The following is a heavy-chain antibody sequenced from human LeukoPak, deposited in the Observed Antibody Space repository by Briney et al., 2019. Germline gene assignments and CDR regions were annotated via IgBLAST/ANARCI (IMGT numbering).Heavy chain of an antibody. V-gene: IGHV4-59*06. J-gene: IGHJ5*02. CDR1: GGSISDYY. CDR3: ANYGSGSYRFDP. D-gene: IGHD3-10*01. Sequence: SETLSLTCTVSGGSISDYYWNWMRQPPGKGLEWIGYIYYSGSTYYNPSLKSRVTISVDTSKNQFSLKLSSVTAADTAVYYCANYGSGSYRFDPWGQGTLVTVSS. CDR2: IYYSGST.